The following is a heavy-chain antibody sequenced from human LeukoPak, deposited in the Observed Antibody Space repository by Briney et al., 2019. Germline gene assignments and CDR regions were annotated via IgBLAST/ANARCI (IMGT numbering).Heavy chain of an antibody. D-gene: IGHD5-18*01. V-gene: IGHV3-11*01. CDR2: IGSSGSTI. CDR1: GFTFSDHY. CDR3: APAIRGYSYGFDY. J-gene: IGHJ4*02. Sequence: GGSLRLSCAASGFTFSDHYMSWIRQAPGKGLEWVSYIGSSGSTIYYADSVKGRFTISRDNAKNSVFLQMNSLRVEDTAVYYCAPAIRGYSYGFDYWGQGTLVTVSS.